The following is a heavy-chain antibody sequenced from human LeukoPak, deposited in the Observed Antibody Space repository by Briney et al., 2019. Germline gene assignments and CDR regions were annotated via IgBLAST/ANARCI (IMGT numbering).Heavy chain of an antibody. Sequence: VASVKVSCKASGGTFSSYAISWVRQAPGQGLEWMGGIIPIFGTANYAQKFQGRVTITADESTSTAYMELSSLRSEDTAVYYCARPSGKSTPFFVAMDVWGQGTTVTVSS. CDR1: GGTFSSYA. J-gene: IGHJ6*02. V-gene: IGHV1-69*13. CDR3: ARPSGKSTPFFVAMDV. CDR2: IIPIFGTA. D-gene: IGHD2-21*01.